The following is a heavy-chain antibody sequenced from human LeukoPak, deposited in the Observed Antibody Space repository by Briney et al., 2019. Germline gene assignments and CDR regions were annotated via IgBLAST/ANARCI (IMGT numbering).Heavy chain of an antibody. J-gene: IGHJ4*02. D-gene: IGHD5-18*01. CDR2: INHSGST. CDR1: GGSFSGYY. Sequence: SETLSLTCAVYGGSFSGYYWSWIRQPPGKGLEWIGEINHSGSTNYNPSLKSRVTISVDTSKNQFSLKLSSVTAADTAVYYCARGQKYSYGYRVTELGSGYFDYWGQGTLVTVSS. CDR3: ARGQKYSYGYRVTELGSGYFDY. V-gene: IGHV4-34*01.